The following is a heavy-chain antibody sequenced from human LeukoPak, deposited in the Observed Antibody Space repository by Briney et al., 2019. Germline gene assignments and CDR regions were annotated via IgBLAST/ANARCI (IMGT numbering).Heavy chain of an antibody. V-gene: IGHV1-8*01. Sequence: ASVKVSCKASGYTFTSYDINWVRQATGQGLEWMGWMNPNSGNTGYAQKFQGRVTMTRDTSTSTVYMELSSLRSEDTAVYYCARINSGYYYAYWGQGTLVTVSS. CDR1: GYTFTSYD. CDR2: MNPNSGNT. J-gene: IGHJ4*02. D-gene: IGHD3-22*01. CDR3: ARINSGYYYAY.